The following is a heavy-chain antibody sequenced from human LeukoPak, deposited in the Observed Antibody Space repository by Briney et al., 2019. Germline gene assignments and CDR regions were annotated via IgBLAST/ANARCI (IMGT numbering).Heavy chain of an antibody. CDR3: AALAEGWVDPLTFDY. D-gene: IGHD1-26*01. CDR1: GYTFTSYD. CDR2: MNPNSGNT. Sequence: ASVKVSCKASGYTFTSYDINWVQQATGQGLEWMGWMNPNSGNTGYAQKFQGRVTMTRNTSISTAYMELSSLRSEDTAVYYCAALAEGWVDPLTFDYWGQGTLVTVSS. J-gene: IGHJ4*02. V-gene: IGHV1-8*01.